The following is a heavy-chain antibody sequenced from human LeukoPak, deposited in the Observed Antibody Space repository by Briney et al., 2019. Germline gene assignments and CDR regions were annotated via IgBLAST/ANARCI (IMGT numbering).Heavy chain of an antibody. CDR3: ARAHNWKYGTFDY. Sequence: PSETLSLTCSVSGGSISSYYWSWIRQPPGNGLEWIGYIYYSGSTNYNPSLKSRVTISVDTSKNQFSLKLSSVTAADTAVYYCARAHNWKYGTFDYWGQGTLVTVSS. J-gene: IGHJ4*02. V-gene: IGHV4-59*01. D-gene: IGHD1-7*01. CDR2: IYYSGST. CDR1: GGSISSYY.